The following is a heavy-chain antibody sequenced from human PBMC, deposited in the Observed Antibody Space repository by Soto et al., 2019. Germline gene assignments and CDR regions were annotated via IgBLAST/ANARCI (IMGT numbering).Heavy chain of an antibody. CDR3: ARCITGTVSYYYGMDV. CDR1: GGTFSSYA. V-gene: IGHV1-69*12. J-gene: IGHJ6*02. CDR2: IIPIFGTA. Sequence: QVQLVQSGAEVKKPGSSVKVSCKASGGTFSSYAISWVRQAPGQGLEWMGGIIPIFGTANYAQKFQGRVTITADESTSTAYMELSSLRSEATAVYYCARCITGTVSYYYGMDVWGQGATVTVSS. D-gene: IGHD1-20*01.